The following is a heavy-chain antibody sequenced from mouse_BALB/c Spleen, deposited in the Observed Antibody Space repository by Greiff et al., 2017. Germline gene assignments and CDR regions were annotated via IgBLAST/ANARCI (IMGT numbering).Heavy chain of an antibody. J-gene: IGHJ3*01. Sequence: QVQLKESGPGLVAPSQSLSFTCTVSGFSLTSYDISWIRQPPGKGLEWLGVIWTGGGTNYNSAFMSRLSISKDNSKSQVFLKMNSLQTDDTAIYYCVRERGKGDDYEGFAYWGQGTLVTVSA. CDR2: IWTGGGT. CDR3: VRERGKGDDYEGFAY. V-gene: IGHV2-9-2*01. CDR1: GFSLTSYD. D-gene: IGHD2-4*01.